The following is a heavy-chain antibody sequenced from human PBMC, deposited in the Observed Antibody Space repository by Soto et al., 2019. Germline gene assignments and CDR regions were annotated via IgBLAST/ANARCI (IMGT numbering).Heavy chain of an antibody. CDR2: INHSGRT. V-gene: IGHV4-34*01. J-gene: IGHJ5*02. CDR1: VGSFSHYY. D-gene: IGHD6-19*01. Sequence: SETLSLTCAIYVGSFSHYYWSWIRQPTGKGLEWIGEINHSGRTNHNPSLKSRVSISVDTSKNQFSLKLTSVTAADTAVYYCARTYSAGWYRGSGWFDPWGQGTLVT. CDR3: ARTYSAGWYRGSGWFDP.